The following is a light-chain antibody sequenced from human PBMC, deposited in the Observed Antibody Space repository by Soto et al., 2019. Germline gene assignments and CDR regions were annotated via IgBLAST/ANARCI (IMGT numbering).Light chain of an antibody. Sequence: QSALTQPASVSGSPGQSITISCTGTSSDVGAYNYVSWYQQHPGKVPKLMIYDVSDRPSGVSNRFSGSKSGNTASLTISGHQAEDEADYYCSSFTRSNSYVFGTGTKLTVL. CDR2: DVS. V-gene: IGLV2-14*03. J-gene: IGLJ1*01. CDR3: SSFTRSNSYV. CDR1: SSDVGAYNY.